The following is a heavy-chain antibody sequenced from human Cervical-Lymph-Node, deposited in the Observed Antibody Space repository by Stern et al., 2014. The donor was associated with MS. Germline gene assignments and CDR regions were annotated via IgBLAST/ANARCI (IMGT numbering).Heavy chain of an antibody. CDR1: GYSFNNYW. CDR3: ARREAVAGVASSFSMDV. J-gene: IGHJ6*02. D-gene: IGHD6-19*01. CDR2: IYPGDSDT. V-gene: IGHV5-51*01. Sequence: VQLVQSGPEVKKPGESLKISCKGSGYSFNNYWIAWVRQMPGKGLDRMGIIYPGDSDTRYSPSFQGQVTISAVKSVRPAYLQRSSLKASDTAIYYCARREAVAGVASSFSMDVWGQGTTVTVSS.